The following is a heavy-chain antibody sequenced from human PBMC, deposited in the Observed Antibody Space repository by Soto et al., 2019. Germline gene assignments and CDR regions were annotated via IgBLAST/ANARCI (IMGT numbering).Heavy chain of an antibody. D-gene: IGHD3-10*01. CDR3: ARRALLDPMVRGVIGPWFDP. J-gene: IGHJ5*02. V-gene: IGHV5-51*01. Sequence: GESLKISCKGSGYSFTGYWIGWVRQMPGKGLEWMGIIYPGDSDTRYSPSFQGQVTISADKSISTAYLQWSSLKASDTAMYYCARRALLDPMVRGVIGPWFDPWGQGTLVTVSS. CDR2: IYPGDSDT. CDR1: GYSFTGYW.